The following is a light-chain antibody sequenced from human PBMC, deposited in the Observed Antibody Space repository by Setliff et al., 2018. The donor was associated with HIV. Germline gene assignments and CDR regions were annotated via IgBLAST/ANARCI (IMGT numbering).Light chain of an antibody. Sequence: QSVLTQPASVSGSPGQSITISFTGTSSDVGLYNFVSWYQQHPGKVPKLIIYDVTNRPSGISHRFSGAKSGNTASLTISGLQADDEADYYCSSFRTSRKFVFGTGTKVTVL. V-gene: IGLV2-14*01. CDR1: SSDVGLYNF. CDR3: SSFRTSRKFV. CDR2: DVT. J-gene: IGLJ1*01.